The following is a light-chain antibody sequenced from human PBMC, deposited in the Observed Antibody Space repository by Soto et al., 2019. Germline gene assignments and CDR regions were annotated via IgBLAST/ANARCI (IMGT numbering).Light chain of an antibody. CDR1: VIGGKN. CDR2: DTS. CDR3: QVWDSADDHRYV. V-gene: IGLV3-21*02. Sequence: SYERTQPPSVSVAPGQTATITCGGDVIGGKNVHWYQQKPGQAPVLVVYDTSDRPSGIPERFSGSNSGNTATLTISGVEAGDEADYHCQVWDSADDHRYVFGTGTKVTVL. J-gene: IGLJ1*01.